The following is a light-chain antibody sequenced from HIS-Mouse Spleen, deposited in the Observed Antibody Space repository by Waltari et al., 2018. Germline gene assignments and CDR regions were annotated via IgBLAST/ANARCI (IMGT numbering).Light chain of an antibody. CDR3: SSYTSSSFNVV. CDR1: SSDVGGYNH. V-gene: IGLV2-14*03. J-gene: IGLJ2*01. CDR2: DVS. Sequence: QSALTQPASVSGSPGQSIPISCTGTSSDVGGYNHVPWYQQHPGKAPKLMIYDVSNRPSGVSNRFSGSKSGNTASLTISGLQAEDEADYYCSSYTSSSFNVVFGGGTKLTVL.